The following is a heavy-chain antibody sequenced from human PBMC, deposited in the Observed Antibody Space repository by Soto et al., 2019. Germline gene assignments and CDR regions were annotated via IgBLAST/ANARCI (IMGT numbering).Heavy chain of an antibody. Sequence: GGSLRLSCAASGFTFSSYSMNWVRQAPGKGLEWVSYISSSSSTIYYADSVKGRFTISRDNAKNSLYLQMNSLRAEDTAVYYCAKDAFFSVVAATRYFQHWGQGTLVTVSS. V-gene: IGHV3-48*01. J-gene: IGHJ1*01. CDR2: ISSSSSTI. CDR1: GFTFSSYS. D-gene: IGHD2-15*01. CDR3: AKDAFFSVVAATRYFQH.